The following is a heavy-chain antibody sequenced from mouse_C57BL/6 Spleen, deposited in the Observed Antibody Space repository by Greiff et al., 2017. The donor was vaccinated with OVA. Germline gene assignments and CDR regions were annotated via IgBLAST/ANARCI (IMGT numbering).Heavy chain of an antibody. J-gene: IGHJ4*01. CDR3: ARPYYYYGSSYDAMDY. Sequence: QVQLQQSGTELVKPGASVKLSCKASGYTFTSYWMHWVKQRPGQGLEWIGNINPSNGGTNYNEKFKSKATLTVDKSSSTAYMQLSSLTSEDSAVYYCARPYYYYGSSYDAMDYWGQGTSVTVSS. D-gene: IGHD1-1*01. V-gene: IGHV1-53*01. CDR2: INPSNGGT. CDR1: GYTFTSYW.